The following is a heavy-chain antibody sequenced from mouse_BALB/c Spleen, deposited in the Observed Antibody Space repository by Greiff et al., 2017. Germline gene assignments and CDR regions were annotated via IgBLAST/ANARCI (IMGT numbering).Heavy chain of an antibody. CDR2: IFPGTGTT. V-gene: IGHV1S132*01. CDR3: ARYDGYYYAMDY. CDR1: GYTFTSYW. J-gene: IGHJ4*01. D-gene: IGHD2-3*01. Sequence: QVQLKESGAELVKPGASVKLSCKTSGYTFTSYWIQWVKQRPGQGLGWIGEIFPGTGTTYYNEKFKGKATLTIDTSSSTAYMQLSSLTSEDSAVYFCARYDGYYYAMDYWGQGTSVTVSS.